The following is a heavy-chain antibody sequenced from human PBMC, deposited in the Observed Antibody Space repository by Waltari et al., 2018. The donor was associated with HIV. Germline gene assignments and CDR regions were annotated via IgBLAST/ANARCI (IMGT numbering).Heavy chain of an antibody. J-gene: IGHJ4*02. V-gene: IGHV1-3*01. CDR2: INAGNGNT. Sequence: QVQLVQSGAEVKKPGASVKVSCKASGYTFTSYAMHWVRQAPGQRLEWMGWINAGNGNTKYSQKFQGRVTITRDTSASTAYMELSSLRSEDTAVYYCARLPWRSGGSYQEYWGQGTLVTVSS. CDR1: GYTFTSYA. D-gene: IGHD1-26*01. CDR3: ARLPWRSGGSYQEY.